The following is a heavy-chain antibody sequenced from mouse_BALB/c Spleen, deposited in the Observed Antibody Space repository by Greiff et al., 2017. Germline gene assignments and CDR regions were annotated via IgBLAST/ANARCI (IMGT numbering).Heavy chain of an antibody. CDR3: AMCASTSPYFDY. J-gene: IGHJ2*01. Sequence: LMAPSQSLSITCTVSGFSLTSYGVHWVRQPPGKGLEWLGVIWAGGSTNYNSALMSRLSISKDNTKSQVFLKMNSLQTDDTAMYYCAMCASTSPYFDYGGQGTTLTVSS. CDR1: GFSLTSYG. V-gene: IGHV2-9*02. CDR2: IWAGGST.